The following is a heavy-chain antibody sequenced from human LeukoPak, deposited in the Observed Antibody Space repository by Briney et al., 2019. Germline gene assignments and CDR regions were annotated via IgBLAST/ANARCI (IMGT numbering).Heavy chain of an antibody. CDR1: GGSISSYS. D-gene: IGHD5-18*01. CDR2: ISNSGRT. J-gene: IGHJ4*02. V-gene: IGHV4-59*01. Sequence: SETLSLTCTVSGGSISSYSWSWIRQPPGTGLEWIGYISNSGRTNYSPSLKSRVAISVDTSKNQFSLKLSSVTAADTAVYYCARGGYGYYFDYWGQGTLVTVSS. CDR3: ARGGYGYYFDY.